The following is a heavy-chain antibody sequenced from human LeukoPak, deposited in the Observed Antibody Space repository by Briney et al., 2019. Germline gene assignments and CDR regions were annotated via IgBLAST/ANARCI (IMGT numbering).Heavy chain of an antibody. V-gene: IGHV4-39*01. Sequence: PSETLSLTCTVSGGSISSYYWSWIRQPPGQGLEWIGSIDYSGSSYYNASLKSRVTISVDTSKNQFSLKLNSVTAADTALYYCARHGLIAGGWFHPWGQGTLVTVSS. CDR1: GGSISSYY. J-gene: IGHJ5*02. CDR3: ARHGLIAGGWFHP. D-gene: IGHD6-13*01. CDR2: IDYSGSS.